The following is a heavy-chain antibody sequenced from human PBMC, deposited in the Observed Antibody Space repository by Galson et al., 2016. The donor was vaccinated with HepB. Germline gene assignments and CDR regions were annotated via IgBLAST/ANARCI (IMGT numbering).Heavy chain of an antibody. D-gene: IGHD4-17*01. J-gene: IGHJ5*02. Sequence: SVKVSCKASGYNFRIFGITWVRQAPGQGLEWMGWIGAHNDRTNYAPKFQGRVTMTTDTSTSTAYVELRSLKSDDTAVYYCARAGAAVTTHFDRWGQGTPVAVSS. V-gene: IGHV1-18*01. CDR1: GYNFRIFG. CDR3: ARAGAAVTTHFDR. CDR2: IGAHNDRT.